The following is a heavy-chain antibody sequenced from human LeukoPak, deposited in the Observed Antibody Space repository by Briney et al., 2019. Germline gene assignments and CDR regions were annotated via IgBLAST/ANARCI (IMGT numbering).Heavy chain of an antibody. CDR2: ISGSGGST. CDR3: AKGPLCGDNYDFWSGYCHPFDY. Sequence: GGSLRLSCAASGFTFSSYAMSWVRQAPGKGLEWVSAISGSGGSTYYADSVKGRFTISRDNSKNTLYLQMNSLRAEDTAVYYCAKGPLCGDNYDFWSGYCHPFDYWGQGTLVTASS. J-gene: IGHJ4*02. D-gene: IGHD3-3*01. CDR1: GFTFSSYA. V-gene: IGHV3-23*01.